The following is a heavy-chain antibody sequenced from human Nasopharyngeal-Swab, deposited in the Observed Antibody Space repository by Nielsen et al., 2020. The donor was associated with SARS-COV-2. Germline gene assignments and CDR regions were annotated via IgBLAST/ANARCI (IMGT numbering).Heavy chain of an antibody. D-gene: IGHD6-6*01. V-gene: IGHV1-69*13. CDR2: IIPIFGTA. CDR3: ARRPYSSSSGDYYYGMDV. CDR1: GGTFSSYA. J-gene: IGHJ6*02. Sequence: SVKVSCKASGGTFSSYAISWVRQAPGQGLEWMGGIIPIFGTANYAQKFQGRVTITADESTSTAYMELSSLGSEDTAVYYCARRPYSSSSGDYYYGMDVWGQGTTVTVSS.